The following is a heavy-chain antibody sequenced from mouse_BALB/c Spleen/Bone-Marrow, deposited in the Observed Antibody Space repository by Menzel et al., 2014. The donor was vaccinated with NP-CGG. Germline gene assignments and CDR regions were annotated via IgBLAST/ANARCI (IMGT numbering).Heavy chain of an antibody. CDR2: IYYSGTI. J-gene: IGHJ2*01. V-gene: IGHV3-5*02. CDR3: ARCYGNYFDY. D-gene: IGHD2-1*01. CDR1: GISITTGNYR. Sequence: DVQLQESGPGLVKPSQTVSLTCTVTGISITTGNYRWSWIRQFPGNKLEWIGYIYYSGTITYNPSLTSRTTITRDTSKNQFFLEISSLTAEDTATCYCARCYGNYFDYWGQGTTLTVSS.